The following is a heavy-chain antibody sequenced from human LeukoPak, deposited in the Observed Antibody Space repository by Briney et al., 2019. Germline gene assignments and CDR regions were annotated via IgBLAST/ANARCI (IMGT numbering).Heavy chain of an antibody. CDR1: GYTFTGYY. Sequence: ASVKVSCKASGYTFTGYYMHWVRQAPGQGLEWMGWINPNSGGTNYAQKFQGRVTMTRDTSISTAYMELSRLRSDDTAVYYCARGLNHAYYDFWSGYYRRNSGYWGQGTLVTVSS. D-gene: IGHD3-3*01. CDR3: ARGLNHAYYDFWSGYYRRNSGY. J-gene: IGHJ4*02. CDR2: INPNSGGT. V-gene: IGHV1-2*02.